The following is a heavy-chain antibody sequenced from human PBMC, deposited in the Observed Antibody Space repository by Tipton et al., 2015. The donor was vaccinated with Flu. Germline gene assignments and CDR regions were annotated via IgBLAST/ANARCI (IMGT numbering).Heavy chain of an antibody. CDR1: GFTFDDYT. D-gene: IGHD2-21*02. CDR2: ISWDGGST. CDR3: ARRPLLFDGFDY. V-gene: IGHV3-43*01. Sequence: SLRLSCAASGFTFDDYTMHWVRQAPGKGLEWVSLISWDGGSTYYADSVKGRFTISRDNSKNSLYLQMNSLRTEDTALYYCARRPLLFDGFDYWGQGTLVTVSS. J-gene: IGHJ4*02.